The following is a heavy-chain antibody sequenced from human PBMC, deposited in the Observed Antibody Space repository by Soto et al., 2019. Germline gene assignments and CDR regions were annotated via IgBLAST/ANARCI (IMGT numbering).Heavy chain of an antibody. V-gene: IGHV4-59*01. CDR2: IYYSGST. J-gene: IGHJ6*02. D-gene: IGHD3-22*01. Sequence: QVQLQESGPGLVKPSETLSLTCTVSGGSISSYYWSWIRQPPGKGLEWIGYIYYSGSTNYNPSLQSRVTISVDTSKNQFSLKLSSVTAADTAVYYCARDRTYYYDSSGHHYYYYGMDVWGQGTTVTVSS. CDR1: GGSISSYY. CDR3: ARDRTYYYDSSGHHYYYYGMDV.